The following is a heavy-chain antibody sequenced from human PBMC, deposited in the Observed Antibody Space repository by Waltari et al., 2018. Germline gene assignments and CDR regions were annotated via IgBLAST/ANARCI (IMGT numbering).Heavy chain of an antibody. D-gene: IGHD2-2*01. J-gene: IGHJ4*02. V-gene: IGHV1-46*01. CDR1: GYTFTSYY. Sequence: QVQLVQSGAEVKKPGASVKVSCKASGYTFTSYYMHWVRQAPGQGLEWRGIINPSGGSTSYAQKFQGRVTITADESTSTAYMELSSLRSEDTAVYYCARGVTAAVDYWGQGTLVTVSS. CDR3: ARGVTAAVDY. CDR2: INPSGGST.